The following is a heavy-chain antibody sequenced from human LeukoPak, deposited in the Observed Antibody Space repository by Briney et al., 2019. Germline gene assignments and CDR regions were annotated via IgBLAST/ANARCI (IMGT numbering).Heavy chain of an antibody. D-gene: IGHD3-10*01. CDR3: ARASLLWFGGAYNWFDP. CDR2: IYYSGST. V-gene: IGHV4-31*03. Sequence: SETLSLTCTVSGGSISSGGYYWSWIRQHPGKGLEWIGYIYYSGSTYYNPSLKSRVTISVDTSKNQFSLKLSSVTAADTAVYYCARASLLWFGGAYNWFDPWGQGTLVTVSS. J-gene: IGHJ5*02. CDR1: GGSISSGGYY.